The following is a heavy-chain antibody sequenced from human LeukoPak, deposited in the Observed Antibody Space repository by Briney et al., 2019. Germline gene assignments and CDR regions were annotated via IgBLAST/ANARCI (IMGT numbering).Heavy chain of an antibody. Sequence: GGSLRLSCAASGFTFNTYWMHWVRQAPGKGLVRVSHIKSDGSSTSYADSVKGRFTISRDNAKNTLFLQMNSLRADDTAVYYCARDRGYTQDYWGQGTLVTVSS. CDR2: IKSDGSST. CDR1: GFTFNTYW. J-gene: IGHJ4*02. CDR3: ARDRGYTQDY. D-gene: IGHD5-12*01. V-gene: IGHV3-74*01.